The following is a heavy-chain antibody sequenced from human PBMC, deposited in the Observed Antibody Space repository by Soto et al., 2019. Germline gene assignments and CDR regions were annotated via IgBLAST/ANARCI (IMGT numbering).Heavy chain of an antibody. D-gene: IGHD2-15*01. CDR3: AKRRGAGGHFDY. J-gene: IGHJ4*02. CDR1: GFTFSRYA. Sequence: EGSLRLSCAASGFTFSRYAMGWVRQGPGKGLEWVAVVSIGGSTHYADSVRDRFTISRDNSKNTLSLQMNSLTAEDTAVYCCAKRRGAGGHFDYWGQGALVTVSS. CDR2: VSIGGST. V-gene: IGHV3-23*01.